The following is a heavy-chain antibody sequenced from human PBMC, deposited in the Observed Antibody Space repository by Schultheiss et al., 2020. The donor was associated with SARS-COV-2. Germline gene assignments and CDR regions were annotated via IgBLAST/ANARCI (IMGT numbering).Heavy chain of an antibody. CDR2: INSDGSST. D-gene: IGHD6-6*01. V-gene: IGHV3-74*01. CDR3: ARWYSSSSSSYYYYYYMDV. Sequence: GGSLRLSCAASGFTFSSYAMSWVRQAPGKGLEWVSRINSDGSSTSYADSVKGRFTISRDNSKNTLYLQMNSLRAEDTAVYYCARWYSSSSSSYYYYYYMDVWGKGTTVTVSS. CDR1: GFTFSSYA. J-gene: IGHJ6*03.